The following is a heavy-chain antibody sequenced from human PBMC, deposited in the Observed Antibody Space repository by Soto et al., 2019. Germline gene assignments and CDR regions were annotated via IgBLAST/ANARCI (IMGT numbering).Heavy chain of an antibody. D-gene: IGHD3-3*01. J-gene: IGHJ4*02. V-gene: IGHV3-9*01. CDR2: ISWNVGSI. CDR1: GFTFDDYA. Sequence: DVQLVESGGGLVQPGRSLRLSCAASGFTFDDYAMHWVRQAPGKGLEWVSGISWNVGSIAYADSVKGRFTISRDKAKNSLYLQMNRLRAEDTALYYCAKGVAGWYYFDYWGQGTLVTVSS. CDR3: AKGVAGWYYFDY.